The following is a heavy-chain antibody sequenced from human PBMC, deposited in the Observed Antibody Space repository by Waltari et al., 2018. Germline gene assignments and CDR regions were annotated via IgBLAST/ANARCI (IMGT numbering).Heavy chain of an antibody. CDR3: VKDVLSDCGGDCYSEH. J-gene: IGHJ4*02. D-gene: IGHD2-21*02. CDR2: ISWNSESI. V-gene: IGHV3-9*01. Sequence: EVQLVESGGVLVQPGRSLRPSCAASGFTFEDCALHWVRQAPGKGLEWVAGISWNSESIGYADSVQGRFTISRDNAKNSMFLQIHSLRPEDTALYYCVKDVLSDCGGDCYSEHWGQGTLLTVSS. CDR1: GFTFEDCA.